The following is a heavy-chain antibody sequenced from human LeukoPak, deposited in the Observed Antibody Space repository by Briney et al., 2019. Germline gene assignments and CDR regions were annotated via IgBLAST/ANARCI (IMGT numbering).Heavy chain of an antibody. CDR1: GGTFSSYA. V-gene: IGHV1-69*13. CDR2: IIPIFGTA. Sequence: SVKVSCKASGGTFSSYAISWVRQAPGQGLEWIGGIIPIFGTANYAQKFQGRVTITADESTSTAYMELSSLRSEDTAVYYCATGLEGWYYYYMDVWGKGTTVTVSS. CDR3: ATGLEGWYYYYMDV. J-gene: IGHJ6*03. D-gene: IGHD5-24*01.